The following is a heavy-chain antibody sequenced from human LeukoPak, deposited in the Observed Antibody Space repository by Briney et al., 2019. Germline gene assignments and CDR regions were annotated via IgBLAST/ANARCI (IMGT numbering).Heavy chain of an antibody. CDR3: AKGSGDSCFSPLDS. Sequence: GGSLRLSCAASGFTFSSYSMNWVRQAPGKGLEWVSAICGRGGNTYYADSVKGRFTISRDNSKNTLSLQMNSLRAEDTAVYYCAKGSGDSCFSPLDSWGQGTLVTVSS. V-gene: IGHV3-23*01. CDR1: GFTFSSYS. D-gene: IGHD2-15*01. J-gene: IGHJ4*02. CDR2: ICGRGGNT.